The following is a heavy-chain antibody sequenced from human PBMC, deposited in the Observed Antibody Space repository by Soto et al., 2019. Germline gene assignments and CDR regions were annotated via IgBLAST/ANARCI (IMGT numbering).Heavy chain of an antibody. V-gene: IGHV3-48*02. J-gene: IGHJ5*02. CDR2: ISSRSSTI. Sequence: GGSLRLSCAASGFSFSTYNMNWVRQAPGRGLEWVSYISSRSSTIYHADSVKGRFTVSRDNAKNSLYLQLNSLRDEDTAVYYCAREMGACSDSSCYPGPYDSWGQGTLVTVSS. CDR1: GFSFSTYN. D-gene: IGHD3-16*01. CDR3: AREMGACSDSSCYPGPYDS.